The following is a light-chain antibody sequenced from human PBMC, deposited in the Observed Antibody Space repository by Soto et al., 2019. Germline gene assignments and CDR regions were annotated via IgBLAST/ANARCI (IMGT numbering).Light chain of an antibody. CDR2: DAS. V-gene: IGKV1-5*01. CDR3: LQYNSYSLT. Sequence: DIQMTQSPSTLSASVGDRVTITCRASQSISGWLAWYQQKPGKAPKLLIYDASSLESGVPSRFSGSGSGTEVTLTLSSLQPDDFATYYCLQYNSYSLTFGGGTKVEIK. CDR1: QSISGW. J-gene: IGKJ4*01.